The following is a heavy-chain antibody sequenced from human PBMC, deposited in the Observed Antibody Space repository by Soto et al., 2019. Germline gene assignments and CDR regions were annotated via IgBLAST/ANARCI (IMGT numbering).Heavy chain of an antibody. Sequence: QVHLQESGPGLVKPSETLSLTCAVSGDSIKTETWWSWLRQLPGTGLEWIGEIKHTEDANANPAPRSRVSMSVDRTKNQFFLNLRSVSAADTAVYFCAREVRLHWFESWGQGTLVTVSS. CDR3: AREVRLHWFES. CDR1: GDSIKTETW. CDR2: IKHTEDA. J-gene: IGHJ5*01. V-gene: IGHV4-4*02. D-gene: IGHD3-10*01.